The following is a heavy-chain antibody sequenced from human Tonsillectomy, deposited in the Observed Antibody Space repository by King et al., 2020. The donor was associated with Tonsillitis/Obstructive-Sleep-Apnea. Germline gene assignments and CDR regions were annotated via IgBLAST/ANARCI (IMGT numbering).Heavy chain of an antibody. CDR3: AKDDRLGELSPSSPLVASLDY. J-gene: IGHJ4*02. V-gene: IGHV3-30*18. CDR1: GFTFSSDG. D-gene: IGHD3-10*01. Sequence: QLVQSGGGVVQPGRSLRLSCAASGFTFSSDGMHRVRQAPGKGLEWGAVISYDGSNKHYADSVSGRFTISRNNSKNTLYLQMNILRPEDTAVYYCAKDDRLGELSPSSPLVASLDYWGQGTLVTVSS. CDR2: ISYDGSNK.